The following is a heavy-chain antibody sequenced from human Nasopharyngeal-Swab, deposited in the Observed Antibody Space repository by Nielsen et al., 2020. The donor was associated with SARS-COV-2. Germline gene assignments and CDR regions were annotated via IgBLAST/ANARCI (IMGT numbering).Heavy chain of an antibody. J-gene: IGHJ6*02. Sequence: GESLKISCAASGFTFSSYSMNWVRQAPGKGLEWVSYISSSSSTIYYADSMKGRFTISRDNAKNSLYLQMNSLRDEDTAVYYCARGSGYDGYYYYGMDVWGQGTTVTVSS. CDR2: ISSSSSTI. CDR3: ARGSGYDGYYYYGMDV. CDR1: GFTFSSYS. D-gene: IGHD5-12*01. V-gene: IGHV3-48*02.